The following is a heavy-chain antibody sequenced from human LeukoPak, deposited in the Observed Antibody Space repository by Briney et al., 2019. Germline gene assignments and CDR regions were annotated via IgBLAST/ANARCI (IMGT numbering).Heavy chain of an antibody. CDR3: VKGGVRGAHYFVY. CDR2: ISASGVST. Sequence: GGSLRLSCAASGXTFSSYAMTWVRQAPGIGLEWVSSISASGVSTYADYVKGRITISRDNSKNTLYLQMSSLRAKDTAVSYCVKGGVRGAHYFVYWGQGTLVTVSS. CDR1: GXTFSSYA. D-gene: IGHD4/OR15-4a*01. J-gene: IGHJ4*02. V-gene: IGHV3-23*01.